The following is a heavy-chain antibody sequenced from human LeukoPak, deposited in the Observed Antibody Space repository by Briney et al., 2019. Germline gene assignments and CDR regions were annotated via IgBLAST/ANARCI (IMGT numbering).Heavy chain of an antibody. V-gene: IGHV3-7*01. CDR1: GFSFSSYW. J-gene: IGHJ4*02. D-gene: IGHD5-12*01. CDR3: ARDKRASAYTGSLFDY. Sequence: GGSLRLSCAASGFSFSSYWMTWVRQAPGKGLEWVANIKQDGSEKHYGDSVKGRFTISRDNADNSLYLQTNSLRAEDTAVYYCARDKRASAYTGSLFDYWGQGALVTVSS. CDR2: IKQDGSEK.